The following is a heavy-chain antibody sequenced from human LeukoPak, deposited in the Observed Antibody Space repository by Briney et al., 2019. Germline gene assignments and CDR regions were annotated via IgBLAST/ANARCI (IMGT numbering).Heavy chain of an antibody. Sequence: GGSLRLSCAASGFTFSSSGMHWVRQAPGKGLEWVAAISYDGSSKYYADSVMGRFSVSRDNSKNTLYLQLSSLRPEDTAVYYCARDHQLQNGNWFDPWGQGTLVTVSS. J-gene: IGHJ5*02. CDR3: ARDHQLQNGNWFDP. D-gene: IGHD2-2*01. V-gene: IGHV3-30*03. CDR2: ISYDGSSK. CDR1: GFTFSSSG.